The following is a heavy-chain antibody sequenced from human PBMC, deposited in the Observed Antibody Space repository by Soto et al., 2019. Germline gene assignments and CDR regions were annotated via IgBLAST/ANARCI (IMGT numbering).Heavy chain of an antibody. D-gene: IGHD3-10*01. CDR3: ARPGNYGSGSYLYYLDY. Sequence: PSETRSLTCTVSGGSISSSSYYWGWIRQPPGKGLEWIGSIYYSGSTYYNPSLKSRVTISVDTSKNQFSLKLSSVTAADTAVYYCARPGNYGSGSYLYYLDYWGQGTLVTVSS. V-gene: IGHV4-39*01. J-gene: IGHJ4*02. CDR2: IYYSGST. CDR1: GGSISSSSYY.